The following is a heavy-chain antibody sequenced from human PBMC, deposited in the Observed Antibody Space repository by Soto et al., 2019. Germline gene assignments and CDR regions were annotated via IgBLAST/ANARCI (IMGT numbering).Heavy chain of an antibody. CDR1: GFTFSSYS. CDR2: ISYDGSNK. D-gene: IGHD3-3*01. CDR3: ANGDITIFGVVIYDY. J-gene: IGHJ4*02. Sequence: GGSLRLSCAASGFTFSSYSMHWVRQAPGKGLEWVAVISYDGSNKYYADSVKGRFTISRDNSKNTLYLQMNSLRAEDTAVYYCANGDITIFGVVIYDYWGQGTLVTVSS. V-gene: IGHV3-30*18.